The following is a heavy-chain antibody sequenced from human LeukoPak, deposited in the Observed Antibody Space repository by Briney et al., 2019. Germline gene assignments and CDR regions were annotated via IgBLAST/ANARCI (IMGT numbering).Heavy chain of an antibody. CDR1: GYSFTSYW. CDR2: IYPGDSDT. CDR3: ARHGTEQLEPNAFDI. Sequence: KFGESLKISCKGSGYSFTSYWIGWVRQMPGKGLEWMGIIYPGDSDTRYSPSFQGQVTISADKSISTAYLQWSSLKASDTAMCYCARHGTEQLEPNAFDIWGQGTMVTVSS. V-gene: IGHV5-51*01. J-gene: IGHJ3*02. D-gene: IGHD6-13*01.